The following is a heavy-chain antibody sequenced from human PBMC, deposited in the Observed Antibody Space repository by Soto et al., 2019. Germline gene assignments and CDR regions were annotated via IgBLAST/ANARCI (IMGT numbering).Heavy chain of an antibody. J-gene: IGHJ6*02. Sequence: EVQLLESGGDLVQPGGSLRLSCAASGFTFSSYVISWVRQAPGKGLEWVSGISGSGSSTYYADSVKGRFTISRDNSKNTLSLQMNSLRVEDTALYYCAKSPYSNYAYGMDVWGQGTTVTVSS. V-gene: IGHV3-23*01. CDR3: AKSPYSNYAYGMDV. D-gene: IGHD4-4*01. CDR1: GFTFSSYV. CDR2: ISGSGSST.